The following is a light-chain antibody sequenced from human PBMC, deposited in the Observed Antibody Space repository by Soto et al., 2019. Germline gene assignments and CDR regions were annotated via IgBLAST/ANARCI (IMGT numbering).Light chain of an antibody. V-gene: IGLV2-14*01. CDR3: SSYTSFKTLV. CDR2: DVT. Sequence: QSALTQPASVSESPGQSITISCTGSSSDVGGYKYVSWYQQHPGEAPKLLIYDVTNRPSGVSNRFSGSKSGYTASLTISGLQSEDEADYYCSSYTSFKTLVFGTGTKVTVL. CDR1: SSDVGGYKY. J-gene: IGLJ1*01.